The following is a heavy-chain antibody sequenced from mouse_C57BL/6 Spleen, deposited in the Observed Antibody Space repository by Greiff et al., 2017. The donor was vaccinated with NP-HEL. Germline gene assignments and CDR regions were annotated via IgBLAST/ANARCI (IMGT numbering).Heavy chain of an antibody. D-gene: IGHD2-1*01. Sequence: VQLQQSGAELVKPGASVKISCKASGYAFSSYWMNWVKQRPGQGLEWIGQIYPGDGDTNYNGKFKGKATLTADTSSSTAYMQLSSLTSEDSAVDVCARRGYYGNYVEMDYWGQGTSVTVSS. V-gene: IGHV1-80*01. CDR1: GYAFSSYW. CDR2: IYPGDGDT. J-gene: IGHJ4*01. CDR3: ARRGYYGNYVEMDY.